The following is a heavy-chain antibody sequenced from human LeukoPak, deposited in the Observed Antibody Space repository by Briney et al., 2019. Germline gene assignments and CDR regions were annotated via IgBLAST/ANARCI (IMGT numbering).Heavy chain of an antibody. D-gene: IGHD6-19*01. V-gene: IGHV3-23*01. J-gene: IGHJ4*02. Sequence: GGSLRLSCAASGFTFSSYAISWVRQPPGKWLEWVSAIRGSGGGTYYADSVKGRFTISRDNSKNTLYLQMNSLRDEDTALYYCAKAGIGVVGYFDYWGQGTLVTVSS. CDR2: IRGSGGGT. CDR1: GFTFSSYA. CDR3: AKAGIGVVGYFDY.